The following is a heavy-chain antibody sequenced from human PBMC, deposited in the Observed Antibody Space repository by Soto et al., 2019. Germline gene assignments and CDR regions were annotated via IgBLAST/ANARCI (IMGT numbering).Heavy chain of an antibody. V-gene: IGHV1-69*06. Sequence: SVKVSCKASGGTFSSYAISWVRQAPGQGLEWMGGIIPIFGTANYAQKFQGRVTITADKSTSTAYMELSSLRSEDTAVYYCARDPRITIFGVVPSQGWFDPWGQGTLVTVSS. CDR3: ARDPRITIFGVVPSQGWFDP. CDR2: IIPIFGTA. J-gene: IGHJ5*02. CDR1: GGTFSSYA. D-gene: IGHD3-3*01.